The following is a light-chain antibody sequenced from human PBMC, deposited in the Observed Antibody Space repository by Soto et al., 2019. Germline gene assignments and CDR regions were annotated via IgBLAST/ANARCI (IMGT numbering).Light chain of an antibody. CDR2: DAS. Sequence: EIVLTQSPGTLSLSPGERATLSCRASQSVGSYLAWYQQKPGQSPRLLIYDASTRATGIPARFSASGSGTDFTLTISSLEPEDFAVYYCQQRSNWITFGQGTRLEIK. CDR3: QQRSNWIT. V-gene: IGKV3-11*01. J-gene: IGKJ5*01. CDR1: QSVGSY.